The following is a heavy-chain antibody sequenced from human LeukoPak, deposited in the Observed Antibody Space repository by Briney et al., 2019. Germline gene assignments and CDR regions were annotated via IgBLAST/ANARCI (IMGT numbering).Heavy chain of an antibody. V-gene: IGHV3-66*02. CDR2: IYSGGST. Sequence: GGSLRLSCAASGFTVSSNYMSWVRQAPGKGLELVSVIYSGGSTYYADSVKGRFTISRDNSKNTLYLQMNSLRAEDTAVYYCATDQIVGAKTFDYWGQGTLVTVSS. CDR3: ATDQIVGAKTFDY. CDR1: GFTVSSNY. J-gene: IGHJ4*02. D-gene: IGHD1-26*01.